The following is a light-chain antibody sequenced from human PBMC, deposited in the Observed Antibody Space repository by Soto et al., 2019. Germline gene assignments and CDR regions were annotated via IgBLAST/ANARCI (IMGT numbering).Light chain of an antibody. V-gene: IGKV3-20*01. Sequence: EIVFTQSPGTLSLSPGERATLFCRASQSVSSYLAWYAQKPGQAPRLLIYDASNRATGIPARFIGSGSGTDCTLTISRLEPEDVAVYYCQQYGSSQWTFGQGTQVDIK. CDR2: DAS. CDR3: QQYGSSQWT. CDR1: QSVSSY. J-gene: IGKJ1*01.